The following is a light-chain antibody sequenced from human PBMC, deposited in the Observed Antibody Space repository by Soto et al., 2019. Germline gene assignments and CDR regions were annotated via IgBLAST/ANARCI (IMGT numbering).Light chain of an antibody. CDR3: QQYDKRPSIT. Sequence: DIQMTQSPSSLSASVGDRVTITCQASQDICNYLNWYQQKPGKAPNLLIYDASNLETGVPARFSGIGSGTDFTFTISSLQPEDIATYYCQQYDKRPSITFGQGTRLDFK. CDR2: DAS. CDR1: QDICNY. V-gene: IGKV1-33*01. J-gene: IGKJ5*01.